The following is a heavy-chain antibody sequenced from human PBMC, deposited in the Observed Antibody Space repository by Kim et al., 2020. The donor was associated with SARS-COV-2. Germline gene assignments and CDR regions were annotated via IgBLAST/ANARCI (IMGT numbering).Heavy chain of an antibody. V-gene: IGHV1-69*04. CDR1: GGTFSSYA. CDR2: IIPILGIA. CDR3: ARDGYSYWNYMDV. J-gene: IGHJ6*03. Sequence: SVKVSCKASGGTFSSYAISWVRQAPGQGLEWMGRIIPILGIANYAQKFQGRVTITADKSTSTAYMELSSLRSEDTAVYYCARDGYSYWNYMDVWGKGTTVTVSS. D-gene: IGHD5-18*01.